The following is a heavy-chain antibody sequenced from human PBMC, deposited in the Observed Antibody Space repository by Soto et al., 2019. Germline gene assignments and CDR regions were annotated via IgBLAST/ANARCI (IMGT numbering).Heavy chain of an antibody. J-gene: IGHJ6*02. D-gene: IGHD3-3*01. Sequence: GGSLRLSCAASGFTFSSYGMHWVRQAPGKGLEWVAVIWYDGSNKYYADSVKGRFTISRDNSKNTLYLQMNSLRAEDTAVYYCARVRNDFWSGYYNYYYYYGMDVWGQGTTVTVSS. CDR1: GFTFSSYG. V-gene: IGHV3-33*01. CDR3: ARVRNDFWSGYYNYYYYYGMDV. CDR2: IWYDGSNK.